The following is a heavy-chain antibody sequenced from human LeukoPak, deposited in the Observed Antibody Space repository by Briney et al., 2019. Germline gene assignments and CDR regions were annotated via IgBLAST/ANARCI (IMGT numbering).Heavy chain of an antibody. Sequence: TGGSLRLSCTASGFTFGDYALSWVRQAPGEGLEWIGFIRGKANGGTTEYAASVKGRFTVSRDDSKSVAYLQLSSLKTEDSAVYFCTRVGPPGLRYFDYWGQGTLVTVSS. V-gene: IGHV3-49*04. CDR1: GFTFGDYA. D-gene: IGHD3-16*01. CDR3: TRVGPPGLRYFDY. J-gene: IGHJ4*02. CDR2: IRGKANGGTT.